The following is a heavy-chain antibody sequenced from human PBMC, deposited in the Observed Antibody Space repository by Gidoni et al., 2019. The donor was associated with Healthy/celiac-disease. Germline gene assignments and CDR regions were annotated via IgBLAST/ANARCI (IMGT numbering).Heavy chain of an antibody. J-gene: IGHJ4*02. Sequence: EVQLLESGGGLVQPGGSLSLSCAASGLTFRSYAMSWVRQAPGKGLECVSAISGSGGSTYYADSVKGRFTSSRDNSKNTLYLQMNSLRAEDTAVYYCAKDPTYDGGYWGQGTLVTVSS. V-gene: IGHV3-23*01. CDR1: GLTFRSYA. CDR2: ISGSGGST. D-gene: IGHD3-3*01. CDR3: AKDPTYDGGY.